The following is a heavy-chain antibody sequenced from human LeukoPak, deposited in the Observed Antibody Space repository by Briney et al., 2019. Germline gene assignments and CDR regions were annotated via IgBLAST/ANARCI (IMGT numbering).Heavy chain of an antibody. CDR2: IKQDGSEK. CDR3: ARDPNYYDSSGYPPVWDY. D-gene: IGHD3-22*01. CDR1: GFTFSSYW. V-gene: IGHV3-7*01. J-gene: IGHJ4*02. Sequence: GSLRLSCAASGFTFSSYWMSWVRQAPGKGLEWVANIKQDGSEKYYMDSVKGRFTISRDNAKNSLYLQMNSLRAEDTAVYYCARDPNYYDSSGYPPVWDYWGQGTLVTVSS.